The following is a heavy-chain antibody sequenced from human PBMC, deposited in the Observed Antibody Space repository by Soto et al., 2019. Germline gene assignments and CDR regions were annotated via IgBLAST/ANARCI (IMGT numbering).Heavy chain of an antibody. J-gene: IGHJ6*02. CDR2: INHSGST. Sequence: PSETLSLTCAVYGGSFSGYYWSWIRQPPGKGLEWIGEINHSGSTNYNPSLKSRVTISVDTSKNQFSLKLSSVTAADTAVYYCARAASPRVYSYYGMDVGGQGTTVTVSS. CDR1: GGSFSGYY. D-gene: IGHD6-25*01. V-gene: IGHV4-34*01. CDR3: ARAASPRVYSYYGMDV.